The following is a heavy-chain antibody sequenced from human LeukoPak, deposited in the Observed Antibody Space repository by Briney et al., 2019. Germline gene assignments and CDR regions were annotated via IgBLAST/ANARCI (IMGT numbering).Heavy chain of an antibody. J-gene: IGHJ1*01. CDR1: GFTFTSYA. CDR2: INTSGGST. D-gene: IGHD1-26*01. Sequence: GGSLRLSCAASGFTFTSYAMSWVRQAPGKGLQWVSTINTSGGSTYYADSVKGRFTISRDNSKNTLYLQMNSLRAEDTAVYYCAKPPGGGSYWGQSIKSEYFQDWGQGTLVTVSS. V-gene: IGHV3-23*01. CDR3: AKPPGGGSYWGQSIKSEYFQD.